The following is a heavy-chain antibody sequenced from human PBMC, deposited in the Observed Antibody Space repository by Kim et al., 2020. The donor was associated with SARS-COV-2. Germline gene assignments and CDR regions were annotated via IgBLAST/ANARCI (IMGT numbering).Heavy chain of an antibody. CDR3: AGDSRAHYFDY. J-gene: IGHJ4*02. V-gene: IGHV3-23*01. CDR1: EFTFNNYS. Sequence: GGSLRLSCAASEFTFNNYSMTWVRQAPGKGLEWVSAISVGGTNTYYADSVKGRFTISRDNSMSTLYLQMNSLTAEDTAIYYCAGDSRAHYFDYWGQGTLVTVSS. CDR2: ISVGGTNT.